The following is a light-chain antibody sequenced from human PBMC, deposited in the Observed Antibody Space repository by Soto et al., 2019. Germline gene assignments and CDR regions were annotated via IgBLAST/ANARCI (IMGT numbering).Light chain of an antibody. V-gene: IGLV1-40*01. CDR3: SSYTSSSTV. Sequence: QSVLTQPPSVSGAPGQRVTISCTGSSSNIGAGYDVHWYQQLPGTAPKLLIYGNINRPSGVPDRFSGSKSGNTASLTISGLQAEDEADYYCSSYTSSSTVFGTGTKVTVL. CDR1: SSNIGAGYD. J-gene: IGLJ1*01. CDR2: GNI.